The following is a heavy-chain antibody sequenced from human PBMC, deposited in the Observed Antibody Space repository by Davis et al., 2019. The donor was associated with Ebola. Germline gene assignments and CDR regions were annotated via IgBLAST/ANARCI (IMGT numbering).Heavy chain of an antibody. D-gene: IGHD3-9*01. CDR3: VKDLDSTSYFTFVS. CDR1: GFTFSSYA. J-gene: IGHJ5*01. Sequence: GGSLRLSCAASGFTFSSYAMHWVRQAPGKGLEWVAVISYDGSNKYYADSVKGRFTISRDNSKNTLDLQMNSLRAGDTAMYFCVKDLDSTSYFTFVSWGQGALVSVSS. V-gene: IGHV3-30-3*01. CDR2: ISYDGSNK.